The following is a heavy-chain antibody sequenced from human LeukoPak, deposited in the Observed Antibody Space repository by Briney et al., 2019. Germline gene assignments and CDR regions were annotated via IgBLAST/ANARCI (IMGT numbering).Heavy chain of an antibody. D-gene: IGHD3-10*01. CDR1: GYSISSGYY. V-gene: IGHV4-38-2*02. CDR3: ARDPSQDLWFFDY. J-gene: IGHJ4*02. Sequence: SETLSLTCAVSGYSISSGYYWGWIRQPPGKGLEWIGSIYHSGSTYYNPSLKSRVTISVDTSKNQFSLKLSSVTAADTAVYYCARDPSQDLWFFDYWGQGTLVTVSS. CDR2: IYHSGST.